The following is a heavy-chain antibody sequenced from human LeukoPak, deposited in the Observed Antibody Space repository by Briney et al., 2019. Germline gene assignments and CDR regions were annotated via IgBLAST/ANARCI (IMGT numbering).Heavy chain of an antibody. J-gene: IGHJ4*02. CDR2: INPNSGGT. D-gene: IGHD6-6*01. CDR3: ARGSWQLAEEVY. CDR1: GYTFSGYY. V-gene: IGHV1-2*02. Sequence: ASVKVSCKASGYTFSGYYMHWVRQAPGQGLEWMGWINPNSGGTYYTQKFQGRVTMTRDTSISTAYMELSSLRSDDTAVYYCARGSWQLAEEVYWGQGTLVTVSS.